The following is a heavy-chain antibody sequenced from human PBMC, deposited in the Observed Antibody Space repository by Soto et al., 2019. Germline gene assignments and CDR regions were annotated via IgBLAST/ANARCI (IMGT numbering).Heavy chain of an antibody. CDR1: GDSLDGYY. CDR3: ATDDYGIFPY. J-gene: IGHJ4*02. Sequence: VASVKVSCKASGDSLDGYYIHWVRQAPGQGLEWMGWIDPRSGGTVYEQKFQGRVTMTRDTSISTVYMDLSGLTSDDTALYYCATDDYGIFPYWGQGSLVTVSS. CDR2: IDPRSGGT. D-gene: IGHD3-10*01. V-gene: IGHV1-2*02.